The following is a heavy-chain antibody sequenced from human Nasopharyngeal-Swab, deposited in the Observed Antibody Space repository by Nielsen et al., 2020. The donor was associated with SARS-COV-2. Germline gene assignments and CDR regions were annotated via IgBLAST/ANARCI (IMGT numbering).Heavy chain of an antibody. D-gene: IGHD5-24*01. Sequence: TLKISCEASGFTFSTYGMHWVRQPPGKGLEWVAVMAYDGTNKYYADSVKGRFTISRDNSKNTVYLQMNRLRPEDTAVYYCASPVEMSTTWGQGTLVTVSS. V-gene: IGHV3-30*03. CDR1: GFTFSTYG. CDR2: MAYDGTNK. J-gene: IGHJ5*02. CDR3: ASPVEMSTT.